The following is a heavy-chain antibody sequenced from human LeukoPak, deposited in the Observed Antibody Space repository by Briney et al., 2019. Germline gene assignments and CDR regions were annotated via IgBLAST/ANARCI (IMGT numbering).Heavy chain of an antibody. J-gene: IGHJ4*01. CDR3: ATYSSSSLVYFDY. V-gene: IGHV1-69*06. D-gene: IGHD2-2*01. CDR2: IIPFFATA. Sequence: ASVKVSCKASGDTFSSYAISWVRQAPGQGLEWMGGIIPFFATANYAQKFQGRVTITADKSTSTAYMELSSLRSEDTAVYYCATYSSSSLVYFDYWGHGTLVTVSS. CDR1: GDTFSSYA.